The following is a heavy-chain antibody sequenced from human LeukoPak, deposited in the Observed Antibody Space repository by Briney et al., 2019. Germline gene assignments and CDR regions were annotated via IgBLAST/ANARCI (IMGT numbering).Heavy chain of an antibody. J-gene: IGHJ3*01. V-gene: IGHV4-4*07. CDR1: GGSISPYY. Sequence: PSETLSLTCTVSGGSISPYYWSWIRQPAGKGLEWIGRMFTSGNTNYNSSLKSRVTMSVDTSKHQFSLKLISVTAADTAVYYCARSRCYNCAFDVWGQGTMVTVSS. D-gene: IGHD2-2*02. CDR2: MFTSGNT. CDR3: ARSRCYNCAFDV.